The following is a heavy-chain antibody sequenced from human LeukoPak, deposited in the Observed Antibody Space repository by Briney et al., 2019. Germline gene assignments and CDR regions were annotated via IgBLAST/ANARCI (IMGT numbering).Heavy chain of an antibody. V-gene: IGHV3-23*01. D-gene: IGHD5-12*01. CDR1: GFTFSNYV. Sequence: GGSLRLSCAASGFTFSNYVMSWVRQAPGKGLEWVSTISGSGDSTYSADSVKGRFTISRDNAKNSLYLQMNSLRAEDTAVYYCARKRRGGYNWFDPWGQGTLVTVSS. CDR2: ISGSGDST. CDR3: ARKRRGGYNWFDP. J-gene: IGHJ5*02.